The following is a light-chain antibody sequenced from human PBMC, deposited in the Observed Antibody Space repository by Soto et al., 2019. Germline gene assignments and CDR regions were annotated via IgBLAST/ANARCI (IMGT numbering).Light chain of an antibody. Sequence: EIVLTQSPGTVSLSPGERATLSCSASQSDSTNYLAWYQQKPGQAPRLLIYRTSTRATGIPDRFSGGGSGTDFTLTISRLAPEDFAVYYCQQYGTSPQTFCQGTKVEIK. CDR1: QSDSTNY. CDR3: QQYGTSPQT. CDR2: RTS. J-gene: IGKJ1*01. V-gene: IGKV3-20*01.